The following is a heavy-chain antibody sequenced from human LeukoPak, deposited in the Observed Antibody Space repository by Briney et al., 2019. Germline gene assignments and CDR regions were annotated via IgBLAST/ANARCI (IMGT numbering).Heavy chain of an antibody. CDR1: GFTFSSYE. Sequence: PGGSLRLSCAASGFTFSSYEMNWVRQAPGKGLEWVSYISSSGGTIYYADSVQGRFTISRDNAKNSLYLQMNSLRAEDTAVYYCARDGYCSGGDCSNTPGVFDYWGQGTLVTVSS. D-gene: IGHD2-15*01. CDR2: ISSSGGTI. CDR3: ARDGYCSGGDCSNTPGVFDY. J-gene: IGHJ4*02. V-gene: IGHV3-48*03.